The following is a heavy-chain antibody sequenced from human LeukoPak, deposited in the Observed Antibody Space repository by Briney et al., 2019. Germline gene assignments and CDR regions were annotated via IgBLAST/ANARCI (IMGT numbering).Heavy chain of an antibody. CDR2: ISYDGSNK. V-gene: IGHV3-30*04. CDR1: GFTFSSYA. J-gene: IGHJ4*02. CDR3: ASSSTRGVLKASLDY. Sequence: GGSLRLSCAASGFTFSSYAMHWVRQAPGKGLEWVAVISYDGSNKYYADSVKGRFTISRDNSKNTLYLQMNSLRAEDTAVYYCASSSTRGVLKASLDYWGQGTLVTVSS. D-gene: IGHD3-10*01.